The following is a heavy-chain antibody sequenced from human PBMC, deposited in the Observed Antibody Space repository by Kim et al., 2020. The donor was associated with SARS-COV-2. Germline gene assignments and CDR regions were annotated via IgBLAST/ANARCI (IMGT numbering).Heavy chain of an antibody. V-gene: IGHV3-21*01. Sequence: YADSVKGRFTISRDNAKNSLYLQMNSLRAEDTAVYYCARGRQQLDNWFDPWGQGTLVTVSS. J-gene: IGHJ5*02. CDR3: ARGRQQLDNWFDP. D-gene: IGHD6-13*01.